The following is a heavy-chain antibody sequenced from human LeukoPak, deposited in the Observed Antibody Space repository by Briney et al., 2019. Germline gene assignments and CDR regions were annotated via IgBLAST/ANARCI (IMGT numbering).Heavy chain of an antibody. D-gene: IGHD6-6*01. J-gene: IGHJ5*02. V-gene: IGHV4-4*07. CDR2: IYTSGST. Sequence: KPSETLSLTCAVYGGSFSGYYWSWIRQPAGKGLEWIGRIYTSGSTNYNPSLKSRVTISVDTSKNQFSLKLSSVIAADTAVYYCARDAYSSSSDWFDPWGQGTLVTVSS. CDR3: ARDAYSSSSDWFDP. CDR1: GGSFSGYY.